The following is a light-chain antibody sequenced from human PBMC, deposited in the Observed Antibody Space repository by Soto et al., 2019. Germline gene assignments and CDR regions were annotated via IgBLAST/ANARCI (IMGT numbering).Light chain of an antibody. V-gene: IGKV3-20*01. CDR1: QSVSSSY. J-gene: IGKJ5*01. CDR2: GAS. CDR3: QQYGSSPATT. Sequence: EIELTQSPGTLSLSPGERATLSCRASQSVSSSYLAWYQQKPGQAPRLLIYGASSRATGIPDRFSGSGSGTDFTLTISRLEPEDFAVYYCQQYGSSPATTFGQGTRLEIK.